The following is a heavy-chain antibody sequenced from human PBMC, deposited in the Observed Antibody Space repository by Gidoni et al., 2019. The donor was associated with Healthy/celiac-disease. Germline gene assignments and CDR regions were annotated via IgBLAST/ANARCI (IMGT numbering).Heavy chain of an antibody. J-gene: IGHJ6*02. CDR3: AKSEGRYGDSYYYGMDV. Sequence: EVQLVESGGGLVQPGRSLRLSCAASGFTFDDYAMHWVRQAPGKGLEWVSGISGNSGSIGYADSVKGRFTISRDNAKNSLYLQMNSLRAEDTALYYCAKSEGRYGDSYYYGMDVWGQGTTVTVSS. V-gene: IGHV3-9*01. CDR2: ISGNSGSI. CDR1: GFTFDDYA. D-gene: IGHD4-17*01.